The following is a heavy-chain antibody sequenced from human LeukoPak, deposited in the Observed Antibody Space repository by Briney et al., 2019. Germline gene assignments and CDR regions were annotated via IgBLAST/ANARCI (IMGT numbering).Heavy chain of an antibody. J-gene: IGHJ2*01. CDR1: GYSFTNYW. CDR3: ARIYERSWYFDL. D-gene: IGHD2/OR15-2a*01. V-gene: IGHV5-51*01. Sequence: GESLKISCKGSGYSFTNYWICWVRQMPGKGLEWMGIIYPGDSDTRYSPSFQGQVTISADKSISTAYLQWSSLKASDTAMYYCARIYERSWYFDLWGRGTLITVSS. CDR2: IYPGDSDT.